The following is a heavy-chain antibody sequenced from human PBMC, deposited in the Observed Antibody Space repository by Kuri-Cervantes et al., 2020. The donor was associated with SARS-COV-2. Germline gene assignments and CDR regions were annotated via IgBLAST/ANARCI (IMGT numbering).Heavy chain of an antibody. D-gene: IGHD2-2*01. V-gene: IGHV4-39*07. J-gene: IGHJ6*03. Sequence: SETLSLTCTVSGGSISSSSYYWGWIRQPPGKGLEWIGSIYYSGSTNYNPSLKSRVTISVDTSKNQFSLKLSSVTAADTAVYYCAILGGYCSSTSCPNTQKDTEYYYMDVWGKGTTVTVSS. CDR1: GGSISSSSYY. CDR2: IYYSGST. CDR3: AILGGYCSSTSCPNTQKDTEYYYMDV.